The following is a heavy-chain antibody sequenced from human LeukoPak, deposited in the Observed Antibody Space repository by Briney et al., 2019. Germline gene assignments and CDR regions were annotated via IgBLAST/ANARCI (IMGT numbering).Heavy chain of an antibody. D-gene: IGHD3-10*01. J-gene: IGHJ4*02. V-gene: IGHV3-7*01. Sequence: GGSLRLSCAASGFTFSSYWMSWVRQAPGKGLEWVANIKQDGSEKYYVDSVKGRFTISRDNAKNSLYLQMNSLRAEDTAVYYCTKGVYGSGSEHDYWGQGTLVTVSS. CDR1: GFTFSSYW. CDR3: TKGVYGSGSEHDY. CDR2: IKQDGSEK.